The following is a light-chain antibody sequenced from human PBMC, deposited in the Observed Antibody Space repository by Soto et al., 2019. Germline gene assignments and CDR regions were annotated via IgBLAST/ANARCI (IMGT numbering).Light chain of an antibody. V-gene: IGLV1-51*01. CDR1: SSNIGNNY. J-gene: IGLJ1*01. CDR3: GTWDSSLSAHYV. Sequence: QSVLTQPPSVSAAPGQKVTISCSGSSSNIGNNYVSWYQQLPGTAPKLLIYDNNKRPSGIPDRFSGSKSGTSATLGITGLQAGDEADYYCGTWDSSLSAHYVFGTGTQLTVL. CDR2: DNN.